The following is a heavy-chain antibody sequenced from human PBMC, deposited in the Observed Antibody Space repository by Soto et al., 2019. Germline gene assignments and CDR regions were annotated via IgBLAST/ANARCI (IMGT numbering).Heavy chain of an antibody. V-gene: IGHV3-23*01. D-gene: IGHD6-19*01. J-gene: IGHJ4*02. CDR1: GFTFSNYA. CDR2: ISGSGGTT. Sequence: EVQLLESGGGLVQPGGSLRLSCAASGFTFSNYAIAWVRQAPGKGLEWVSGISGSGGTTYHADSVKGRFTNSRDHSKDTLHLQMNSLRAEDTAVYYCAKTPRQWLVYFDYWGQGALVTVSS. CDR3: AKTPRQWLVYFDY.